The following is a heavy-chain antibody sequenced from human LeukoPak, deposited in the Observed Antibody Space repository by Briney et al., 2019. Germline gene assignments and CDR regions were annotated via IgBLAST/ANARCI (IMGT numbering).Heavy chain of an antibody. V-gene: IGHV1-2*02. J-gene: IGHJ4*02. CDR2: INPNSGGT. CDR3: ARYCSGASCYSY. Sequence: ASVKVSCKASGYTFTGYYMHWVRQAPGQGLEWMGWINPNSGGTNYAQKFQGRVTMTRDTSISTAYMELSRLRSDDTAVYYCARYCSGASCYSYWGQGTLVTVSS. D-gene: IGHD2-15*01. CDR1: GYTFTGYY.